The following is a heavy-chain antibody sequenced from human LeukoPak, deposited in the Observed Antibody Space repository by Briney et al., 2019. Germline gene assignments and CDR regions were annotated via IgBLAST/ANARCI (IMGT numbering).Heavy chain of an antibody. Sequence: GGSLRLSCAASGVSFSSYSMNWVRQAPGKGLGWVSYICVISSFIYYADSVKGGFTISRDNTKKSLYMRMNRRGAETTAAYYFARSPGYIYGFELVVVHTIDDGGQATPVTVS. J-gene: IGHJ4*01. CDR1: GVSFSSYS. D-gene: IGHD5-18*01. CDR2: ICVISSFI. V-gene: IGHV3-21*01. CDR3: ARSPGYIYGFELVVVHTIDD.